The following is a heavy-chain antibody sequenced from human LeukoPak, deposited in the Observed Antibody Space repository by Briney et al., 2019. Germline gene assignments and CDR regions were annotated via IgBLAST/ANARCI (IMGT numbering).Heavy chain of an antibody. CDR2: IYHRGST. Sequence: SQTLSLTCAVSGDSISSGDYSWSWIRQPPGEGLEWNGYIYHRGSTYYNPSLKSRVTMSEDRSKNQFSLKLSSVTAADTAVYYCARGASNYYGSPYFDYWGQGTLVTVSS. J-gene: IGHJ4*02. V-gene: IGHV4-30-2*01. CDR1: GDSISSGDYS. CDR3: ARGASNYYGSPYFDY. D-gene: IGHD3-10*01.